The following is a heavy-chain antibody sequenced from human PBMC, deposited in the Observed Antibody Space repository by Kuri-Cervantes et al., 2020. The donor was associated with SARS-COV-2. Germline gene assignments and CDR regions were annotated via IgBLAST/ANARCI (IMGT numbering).Heavy chain of an antibody. CDR3: ARGGSSSSWLSAAFDI. V-gene: IGHV3-23*03. Sequence: GSLRLSCAASGFTFSSYAMSWVRQAPGKGLEWVSVIYSGGSSTYYADSVKGRFTISRDNSKNTLYLQMNSLRAEDTAVYYCARGGSSSSWLSAAFDIWGQGTMV. J-gene: IGHJ3*02. CDR2: IYSGGSST. CDR1: GFTFSSYA. D-gene: IGHD6-13*01.